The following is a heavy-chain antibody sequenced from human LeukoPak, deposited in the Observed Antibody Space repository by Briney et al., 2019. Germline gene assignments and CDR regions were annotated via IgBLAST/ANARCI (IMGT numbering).Heavy chain of an antibody. Sequence: GASVKVSCKASGYTFTSYYMHWGRQAPGQGVVWRRIINPSGGSTNYAQKSQSRVSMTRDTSTSTVYMELSSIRSEDTAVYYCARAPHEGGILGSTSSFDYWGQGTLVTVSS. CDR1: GYTFTSYY. J-gene: IGHJ4*02. V-gene: IGHV1-46*01. CDR3: ARAPHEGGILGSTSSFDY. CDR2: INPSGGST. D-gene: IGHD1-14*01.